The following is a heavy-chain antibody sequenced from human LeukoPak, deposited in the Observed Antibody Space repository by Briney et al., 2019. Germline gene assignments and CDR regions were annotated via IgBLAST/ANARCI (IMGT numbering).Heavy chain of an antibody. CDR3: ASESYDYVWGSYRPRGGY. V-gene: IGHV3-30*03. D-gene: IGHD3-16*02. CDR2: ISYDGSNK. CDR1: GFTFSSYG. J-gene: IGHJ4*02. Sequence: GGSLRLSCAASGFTFSSYGMHWVRQAPGKGLEWVAVISYDGSNKYYADSVKGRFTISRDNSKNTLYLQMNSLRAEDTAVYYCASESYDYVWGSYRPRGGYWGQGTLVTVSS.